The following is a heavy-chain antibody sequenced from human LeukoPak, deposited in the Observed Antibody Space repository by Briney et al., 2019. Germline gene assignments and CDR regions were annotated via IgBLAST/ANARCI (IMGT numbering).Heavy chain of an antibody. CDR1: GGSFSGYY. Sequence: SETLSLTCAVYGGSFSGYYWSWIRQPPGKGLEWIGEINHSGSTNYNPSLKSRVTISVDTSKNQYSLKLSSVTAADTAVYYCARSDSSARYYGMDVWGQGTTVTVSS. CDR3: ARSDSSARYYGMDV. J-gene: IGHJ6*02. V-gene: IGHV4-34*01. CDR2: INHSGST. D-gene: IGHD3-22*01.